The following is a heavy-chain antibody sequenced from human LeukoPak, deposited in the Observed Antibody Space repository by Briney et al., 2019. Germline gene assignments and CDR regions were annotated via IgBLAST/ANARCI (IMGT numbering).Heavy chain of an antibody. D-gene: IGHD1-1*01. J-gene: IGHJ4*02. CDR3: ARAPPLFGTKGSFDY. Sequence: SETLSLTCTVSGGSISSSSYYWGWIRQPPGKGLEWIGSIYHSGSTYYNPSLKSRVTISVDTSKNQFSLKLSSVTAADTAVYYSARAPPLFGTKGSFDYWGQGTLVTVSS. CDR2: IYHSGST. CDR1: GGSISSSSYY. V-gene: IGHV4-39*07.